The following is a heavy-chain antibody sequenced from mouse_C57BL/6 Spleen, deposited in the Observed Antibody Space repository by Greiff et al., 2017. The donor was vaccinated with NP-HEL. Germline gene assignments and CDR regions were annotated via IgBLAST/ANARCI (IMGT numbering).Heavy chain of an antibody. CDR1: LSPFPLSF. CDR2: IHPSDSDT. J-gene: IGHJ3*01. Sequence: HVQLKQPGAELVKPGSSLQVYLPSSLSPFPLSFLPFFPPIPFQGLEWIGRIHPSDSDTNYNQKFKGKATLTVDKSSSTAYMQLSSLTSGDSAVYYCARGGYDRDPAWFAYWGQGTLVTVSA. CDR3: ARGGYDRDPAWFAY. V-gene: IGHV1-74*01. D-gene: IGHD2-2*01.